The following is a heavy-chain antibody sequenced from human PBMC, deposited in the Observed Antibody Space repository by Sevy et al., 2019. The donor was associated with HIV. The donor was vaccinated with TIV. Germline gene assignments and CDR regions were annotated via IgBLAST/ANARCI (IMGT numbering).Heavy chain of an antibody. Sequence: GGSLGLSCAGSGFTFSSYWMSWVRQAPGKGLEWVANINQDGSGKNYVDSVKGRFTISRDNAKNSLYLQMNSLRAEDTAVYYCARDPFSKADYWGQGTLVTVSS. CDR3: ARDPFSKADY. CDR1: GFTFSSYW. D-gene: IGHD4-4*01. CDR2: INQDGSGK. J-gene: IGHJ4*02. V-gene: IGHV3-7*01.